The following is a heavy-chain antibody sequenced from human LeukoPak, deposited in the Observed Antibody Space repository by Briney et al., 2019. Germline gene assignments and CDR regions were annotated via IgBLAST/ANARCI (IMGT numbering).Heavy chain of an antibody. D-gene: IGHD5-12*01. CDR1: GFTFSSYE. CDR3: ARAYGGYLYYFDY. J-gene: IGHJ4*02. V-gene: IGHV3-48*03. CDR2: ISSSGSSI. Sequence: GSLRLTCAASGFTFSSYETNWVRQAPGKGLEWVSYISSSGSSIYYADSVKGRFTISRDNAKNSLYLQMNSLRAEDTAVYYCARAYGGYLYYFDYWGQGTLVTVSS.